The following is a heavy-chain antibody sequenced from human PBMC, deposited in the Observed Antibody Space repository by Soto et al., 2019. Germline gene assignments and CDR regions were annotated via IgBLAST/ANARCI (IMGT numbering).Heavy chain of an antibody. V-gene: IGHV4-4*02. D-gene: IGHD6-19*01. Sequence: QVQLQESVPGLVKPSGTLSLTCAVSGGSISSSNWWSWVRQPPGKGLEWIGEIYHSGSTNYNPFLKSRVTISVDKSKNQFSLKLSSVTAADTAVYYCARGSIGSSGWYGTWFDPWGQGTLVTVSS. CDR3: ARGSIGSSGWYGTWFDP. J-gene: IGHJ5*02. CDR2: IYHSGST. CDR1: GGSISSSNW.